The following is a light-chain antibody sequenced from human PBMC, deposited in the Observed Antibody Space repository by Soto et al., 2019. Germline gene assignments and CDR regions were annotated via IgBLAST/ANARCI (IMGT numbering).Light chain of an antibody. Sequence: EMVMTQSPATLSVSPGERATLSCRASQSVSSNLAWYQQKPGQAPRLLIYGASTRATGIPARFSGSGSGTEFTLTISSLQSEDFAVYYCQQYHNWPFTFGPGTKVDIK. J-gene: IGKJ3*01. V-gene: IGKV3-15*01. CDR2: GAS. CDR3: QQYHNWPFT. CDR1: QSVSSN.